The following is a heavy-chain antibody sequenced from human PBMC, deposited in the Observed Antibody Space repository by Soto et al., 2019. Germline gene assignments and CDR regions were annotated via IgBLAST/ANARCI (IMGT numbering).Heavy chain of an antibody. D-gene: IGHD2-2*01. CDR2: ISLYSDGT. Sequence: ASVKVSCKTSGYTFSNYGITWVRQAPGQPLEWLGWISLYSDGTNYAQKFQGRVSMSTDTSTTTAYMELRSLRSDDTAVYYCARVVPGAEAWFGPWGQGTLVTVSS. CDR3: ARVVPGAEAWFGP. J-gene: IGHJ5*02. V-gene: IGHV1-18*01. CDR1: GYTFSNYG.